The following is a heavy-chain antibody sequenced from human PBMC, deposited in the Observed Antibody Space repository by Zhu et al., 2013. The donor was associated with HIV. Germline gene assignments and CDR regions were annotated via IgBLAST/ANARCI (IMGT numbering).Heavy chain of an antibody. J-gene: IGHJ6*02. Sequence: QVQLVQSGAEVKKPGSSVKVSCKASGGTFSSYAISWVRQAPGQGLEWMGWIIPNGGGTKYEQKFQGRVTMIRDTSISTAYMELRGLTFDDTAVYYCARDSREEGGRTYYYYGMDVWGQGTTVTVSS. CDR3: ARDSREEGGRTYYYYGMDV. CDR2: IIPNGGGT. CDR1: GGTFSSYA. V-gene: IGHV1-2*02. D-gene: IGHD2-2*01.